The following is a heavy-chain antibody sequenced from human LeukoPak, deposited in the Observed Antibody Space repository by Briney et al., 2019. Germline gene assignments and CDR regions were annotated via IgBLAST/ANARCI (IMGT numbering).Heavy chain of an antibody. CDR1: GFTFSTYA. V-gene: IGHV3-23*01. D-gene: IGHD3-22*01. Sequence: GASLRLSCAASGFTFSTYAMSWVRQAPGKELEWVSAISGSGGSTYYADSAKGRFTISRDNSKNTLYLQMNSLRAEDTAVYYCAKIVRHYYDSSGYRGYFDYWGQGTLVTVSS. CDR3: AKIVRHYYDSSGYRGYFDY. CDR2: ISGSGGST. J-gene: IGHJ4*02.